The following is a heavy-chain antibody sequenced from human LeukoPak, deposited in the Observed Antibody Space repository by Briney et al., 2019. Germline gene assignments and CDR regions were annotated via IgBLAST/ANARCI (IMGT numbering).Heavy chain of an antibody. D-gene: IGHD5-12*01. CDR1: GFTFSSYA. V-gene: IGHV3-23*01. CDR3: AKGEWLHPRAWFDP. Sequence: GGSLRLSCAASGFTFSSYAMSWVRQAPGKGLEWVSAISGSGGSTHYADSVKGRFTISRDNSKNTLYLQMNSLRAEDTAVYYCAKGEWLHPRAWFDPWGQGTLVTVSS. J-gene: IGHJ5*02. CDR2: ISGSGGST.